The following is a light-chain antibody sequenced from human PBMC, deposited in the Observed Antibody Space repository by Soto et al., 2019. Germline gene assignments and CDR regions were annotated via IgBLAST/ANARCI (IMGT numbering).Light chain of an antibody. J-gene: IGKJ1*01. CDR1: QSLLHSNGYNY. CDR3: MQALQTPWT. Sequence: DIVMTQSPLSLPVTPGEPASISCRSSQSLLHSNGYNYLDWYLQKPGQSPQLLICLGSNRASGVPDRFSGSGSGTDVTLKISRVEAEDVGVYYCMQALQTPWTFGQGTKVEIK. CDR2: LGS. V-gene: IGKV2-28*01.